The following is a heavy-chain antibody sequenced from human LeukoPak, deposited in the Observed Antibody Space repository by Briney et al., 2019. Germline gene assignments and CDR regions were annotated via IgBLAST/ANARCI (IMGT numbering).Heavy chain of an antibody. J-gene: IGHJ4*02. CDR1: GFTFSSYS. V-gene: IGHV3-48*02. Sequence: PPGSLTLSCAASGFTFSSYSMNWVRQAPGKGLEWVSHITSSSNSIYYADSVKGRFTISRDNAKNSLSLQMHSLRDEDTAVYYCARGSNRAFDYWGQGTLVTVSS. D-gene: IGHD1-14*01. CDR3: ARGSNRAFDY. CDR2: ITSSSNSI.